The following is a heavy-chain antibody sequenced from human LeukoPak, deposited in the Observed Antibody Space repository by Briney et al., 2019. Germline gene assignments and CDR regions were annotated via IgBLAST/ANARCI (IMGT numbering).Heavy chain of an antibody. J-gene: IGHJ6*03. D-gene: IGHD3-9*01. CDR1: GGSISSGSYY. CDR2: IYTSGST. V-gene: IGHV4-61*02. Sequence: SETLSLTCTVSGGSISSGSYYWSWIRQPAGKGLEWIGRIYTSGSTNYNPSLKSRVTISVDTSKNQFSLKLSSVTAADTAVYYFARVPGYPDYYYYYYIDVWGKGTTVTVSS. CDR3: ARVPGYPDYYYYYYIDV.